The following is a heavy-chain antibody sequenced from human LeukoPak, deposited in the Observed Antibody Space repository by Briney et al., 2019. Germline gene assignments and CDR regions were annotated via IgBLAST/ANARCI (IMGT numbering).Heavy chain of an antibody. Sequence: PSETLSLTCAVYGGSFSGYYWSWVRQPPGKGLEWIGEINHSGSTNYNPSLKSRVTISVDTSKNQFSLKLSSVTAADTAVYYCARGREGVTHLDAFDIWGQGTMVTVSS. CDR1: GGSFSGYY. CDR2: INHSGST. CDR3: ARGREGVTHLDAFDI. D-gene: IGHD2-15*01. V-gene: IGHV4-34*01. J-gene: IGHJ3*02.